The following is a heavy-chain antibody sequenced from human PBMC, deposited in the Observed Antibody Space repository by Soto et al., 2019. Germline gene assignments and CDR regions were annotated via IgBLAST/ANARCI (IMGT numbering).Heavy chain of an antibody. CDR3: AKRPRALLTFDY. Sequence: EVQLVDSGGGLVQPGGSLRLSCAASGFIFSNYVMSWVRQAPGKGLEWVSSISASGGTSYYADSVKGRFPISRDNSKNTLYLQMNSLRAEDTAIYYCAKRPRALLTFDYWGQGTLVTVSS. J-gene: IGHJ4*02. V-gene: IGHV3-23*04. CDR2: ISASGGTS. D-gene: IGHD1-26*01. CDR1: GFIFSNYV.